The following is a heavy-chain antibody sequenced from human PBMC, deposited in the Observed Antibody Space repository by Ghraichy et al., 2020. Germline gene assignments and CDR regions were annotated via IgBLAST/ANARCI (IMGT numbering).Heavy chain of an antibody. CDR1: GFTFSDYY. CDR3: ARDDRRDGYNQRAYYYYYGMDV. Sequence: GESLRLSCAASGFTFSDYYMSWIRQAPGKGLEWVSYISSSGSTIYYADSVKGRFTISRDNAKNSLYLQMNSLRAEDTAVYYCARDDRRDGYNQRAYYYYYGMDVWGQGTTVTVSS. CDR2: ISSSGSTI. D-gene: IGHD5-24*01. J-gene: IGHJ6*02. V-gene: IGHV3-11*01.